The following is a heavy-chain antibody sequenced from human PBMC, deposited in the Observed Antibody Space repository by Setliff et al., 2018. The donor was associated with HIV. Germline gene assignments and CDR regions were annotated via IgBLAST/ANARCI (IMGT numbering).Heavy chain of an antibody. D-gene: IGHD2-2*01. CDR3: VRGYCSSTSCYGIYYFDN. V-gene: IGHV1-8*01. CDR1: GYNFTSHD. Sequence: ASVKVSCKASGYNFTSHDINWVRQAPGQGLEWMGWMNPKSGNTGYARKFQGRVTMTRKTSISTAYMELRSLRSDDTAVYYCVRGYCSSTSCYGIYYFDNWGQGTPVTVSS. CDR2: MNPKSGNT. J-gene: IGHJ4*02.